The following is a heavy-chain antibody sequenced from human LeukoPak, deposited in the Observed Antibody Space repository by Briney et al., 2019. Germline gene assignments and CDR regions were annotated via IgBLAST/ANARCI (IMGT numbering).Heavy chain of an antibody. Sequence: GGSLRLSCAASGFTFRSYEMNWVRQAPGKGLEWVSSISSSSSYIYYADSVKGRFTISRDNAKNSLYLQMNSLRAEDTAVYYCAKDSAFYYIDVWGKGTTVIISS. CDR3: AKDSAFYYIDV. D-gene: IGHD3-10*01. CDR2: ISSSSSYI. CDR1: GFTFRSYE. V-gene: IGHV3-21*01. J-gene: IGHJ6*03.